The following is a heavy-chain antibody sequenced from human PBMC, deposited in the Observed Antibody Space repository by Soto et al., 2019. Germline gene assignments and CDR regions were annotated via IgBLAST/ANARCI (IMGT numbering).Heavy chain of an antibody. D-gene: IGHD6-13*01. J-gene: IGHJ4*02. CDR2: ISGSGGHT. CDR3: ARSLGLAAAGGLDN. CDR1: GFMFIDYY. V-gene: IGHV3-11*06. Sequence: QVQLVESGGDLVKPGGSMRLSCAASGFMFIDYYMSWIRQAPGKGLEWVSFISGSGGHTHYADSAKGRFTISRDSAQNSVSLQMNSLRAEDTGVYYCARSLGLAAAGGLDNWGQGALVTVSS.